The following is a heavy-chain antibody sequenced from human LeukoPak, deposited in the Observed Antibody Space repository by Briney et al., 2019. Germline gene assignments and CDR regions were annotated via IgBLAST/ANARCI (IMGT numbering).Heavy chain of an antibody. CDR2: IRAKNVGETI. CDR3: NADDPQYGDYNLDY. J-gene: IGHJ4*02. D-gene: IGHD4-17*01. Sequence: GESLRLSCAASGFAFRHAWMSWVRQAPGKGLEWVGRIRAKNVGETIDYAAPVKGRFTISRDDSKSIMDLQMNSLQNDDTAVYYCNADDPQYGDYNLDYWGQGILVTVSS. CDR1: GFAFRHAW. V-gene: IGHV3-15*01.